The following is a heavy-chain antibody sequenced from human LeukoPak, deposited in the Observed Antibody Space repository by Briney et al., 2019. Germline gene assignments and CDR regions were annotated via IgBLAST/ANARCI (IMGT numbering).Heavy chain of an antibody. CDR1: GFTFSSYW. Sequence: GGSLRLSCAASGFTFSSYWMHWVRQAPGKGLVWVSRINSDGSSTSYADSVKGRFTISRDNAKNTLYLQMNSLRAEDTAVYYCAREVVVTPRGMDVWGQGTTVTVSS. CDR3: AREVVVTPRGMDV. D-gene: IGHD2-21*02. V-gene: IGHV3-74*01. J-gene: IGHJ6*02. CDR2: INSDGSST.